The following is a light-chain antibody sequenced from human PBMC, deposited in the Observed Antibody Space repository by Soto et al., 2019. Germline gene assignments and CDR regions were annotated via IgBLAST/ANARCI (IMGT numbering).Light chain of an antibody. CDR2: DVS. J-gene: IGLJ2*01. CDR3: SSYSDSSTLVV. V-gene: IGLV2-14*03. Sequence: SETRTRGDSGEYDCVSWYQQPPLKAPKLLIYDVSNRPSGVSNRFSGSKSGNTASLTISGLQAEDEADYYCSSYSDSSTLVVFGGGTK. CDR1: RGDSGEYDC.